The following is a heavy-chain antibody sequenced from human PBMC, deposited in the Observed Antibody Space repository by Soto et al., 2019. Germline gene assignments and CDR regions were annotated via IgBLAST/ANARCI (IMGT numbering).Heavy chain of an antibody. V-gene: IGHV1-69*06. Sequence: SSVKVSRKASGGSFSSYAISWVRQAPGQGLEWMGGIIPISDTAHYAQNFQGRVTMTADKSSNTAYMELSSLKYEDTALYYCATILGGLLECWGQGTQVTVSS. CDR1: GGSFSSYA. CDR2: IIPISDTA. J-gene: IGHJ4*02. CDR3: ATILGGLLEC. D-gene: IGHD3-3*01.